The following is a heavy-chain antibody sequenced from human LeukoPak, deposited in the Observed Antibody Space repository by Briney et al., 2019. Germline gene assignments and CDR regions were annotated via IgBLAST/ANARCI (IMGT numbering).Heavy chain of an antibody. CDR1: GFTFSSYD. CDR2: IGTAGDT. J-gene: IGHJ4*02. V-gene: IGHV3-13*01. D-gene: IGHD3-3*01. Sequence: GGSLRLSCAASGFTFSSYDMHWVRQATGKGLEWVSAIGTAGDTYYPGSVKGRFTISRENAMNSLYLQMDSLRAGDTAVYYCARGGPYEPPDYWGQGTLVTVSS. CDR3: ARGGPYEPPDY.